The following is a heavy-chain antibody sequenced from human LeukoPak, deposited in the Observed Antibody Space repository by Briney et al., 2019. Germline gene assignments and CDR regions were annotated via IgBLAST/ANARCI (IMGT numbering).Heavy chain of an antibody. CDR2: ISYDGSNR. V-gene: IGHV3-30*03. J-gene: IGHJ4*02. CDR1: GFTFSSYG. CDR3: ASGWTNFDY. Sequence: PGRSLRLSCAASGFTFSSYGMHWVRQAPGKGLEWVAVISYDGSNRYYADSVKGRFTISRDNSKNTVFLQMNSLRAEDTAVYYCASGWTNFDYWGQGTLATVSS. D-gene: IGHD6-19*01.